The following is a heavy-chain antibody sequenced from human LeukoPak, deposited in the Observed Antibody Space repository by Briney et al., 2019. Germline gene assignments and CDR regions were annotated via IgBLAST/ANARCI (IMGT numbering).Heavy chain of an antibody. CDR3: ARVSYYYGSGSYLVDY. V-gene: IGHV4-4*07. CDR2: IYTSGSS. J-gene: IGHJ4*02. Sequence: SETLSLTCTVSGGSISSYYWSWIRQPAGKGLEWIGRIYTSGSSNYNPSLKSRVTMSVDTSKNQFSLKLSSVTAADTAVYYCARVSYYYGSGSYLVDYWGQGTLVTVSS. CDR1: GGSISSYY. D-gene: IGHD3-10*01.